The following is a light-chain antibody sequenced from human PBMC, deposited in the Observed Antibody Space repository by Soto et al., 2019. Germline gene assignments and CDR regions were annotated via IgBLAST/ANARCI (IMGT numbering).Light chain of an antibody. CDR2: DVT. CDR1: SSVVGRYDY. Sequence: QSALTQPRSVSASPGQSVTISCTGTSSVVGRYDYVSWYQQHPGKAPKLIVYDVTERPSGVPDRFSGSKSGNTASLTISGLQAEDEADYSCCSFAGSYSYVFGTGTKVTV. J-gene: IGLJ1*01. V-gene: IGLV2-11*01. CDR3: CSFAGSYSYV.